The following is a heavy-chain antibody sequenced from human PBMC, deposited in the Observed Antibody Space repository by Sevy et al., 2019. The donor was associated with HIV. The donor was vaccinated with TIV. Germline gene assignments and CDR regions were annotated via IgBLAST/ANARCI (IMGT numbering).Heavy chain of an antibody. D-gene: IGHD3-22*01. CDR3: SRVYYYGSSGPEYYFDY. CDR1: GGTFSSYA. Sequence: ASVKVSCKTSGGTFSSYAISWVRQAPGQGLEWMGGIIPIFGTANYAQKFQGRVTITADESTSTAYMELSSLRSEDTAVYYCSRVYYYGSSGPEYYFDYWGQGTLVTVSS. CDR2: IIPIFGTA. J-gene: IGHJ4*02. V-gene: IGHV1-69*13.